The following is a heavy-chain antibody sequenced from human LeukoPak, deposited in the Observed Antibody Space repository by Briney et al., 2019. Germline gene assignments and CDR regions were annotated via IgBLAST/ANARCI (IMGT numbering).Heavy chain of an antibody. D-gene: IGHD3-3*01. CDR3: ARDWYDFWSGYHSLGYYYYMDV. J-gene: IGHJ6*03. Sequence: ASVKVSCKASGYTFTSYYMHWVRQAPGQGLEWMGIINPSGGSTSYAQKFQGRVTMTRDMSTSTVYMELSSLRSEDTAVYYCARDWYDFWSGYHSLGYYYYMDVWGKGTTVTVSS. V-gene: IGHV1-46*01. CDR2: INPSGGST. CDR1: GYTFTSYY.